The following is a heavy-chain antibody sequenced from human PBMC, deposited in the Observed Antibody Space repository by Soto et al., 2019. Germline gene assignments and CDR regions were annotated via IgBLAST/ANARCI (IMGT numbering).Heavy chain of an antibody. CDR2: IYYSGST. D-gene: IGHD3-10*01. Sequence: SETLSLTCTVSGGSISSSSYYWGWIRQPPGKGLEWIGSIYYSGSTYYNPSLKSRVTISVDTSKNQFSLRLSSVTAADTAVYYCARHFSSNYYGSGSYSLWGQGTLVTVSS. J-gene: IGHJ4*02. V-gene: IGHV4-39*01. CDR3: ARHFSSNYYGSGSYSL. CDR1: GGSISSSSYY.